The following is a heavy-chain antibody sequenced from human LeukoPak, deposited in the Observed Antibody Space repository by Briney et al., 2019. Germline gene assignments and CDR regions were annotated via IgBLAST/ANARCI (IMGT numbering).Heavy chain of an antibody. CDR2: ISWNSGRI. D-gene: IGHD6-13*01. CDR1: GFTFDDYA. Sequence: GGSLRLSCAASGFTFDDYAMHWVRQAPGKGPEWVSVISWNSGRIAYADSVKGRFTISRDNAKNSLYLQMNSLRAEDMALYYCAKDLLPIAAAGTGFDYWGQGTLVTVSS. CDR3: AKDLLPIAAAGTGFDY. V-gene: IGHV3-9*03. J-gene: IGHJ4*02.